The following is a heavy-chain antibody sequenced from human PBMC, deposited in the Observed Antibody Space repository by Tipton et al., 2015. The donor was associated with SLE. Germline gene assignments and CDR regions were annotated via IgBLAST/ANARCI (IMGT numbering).Heavy chain of an antibody. V-gene: IGHV4-59*02. Sequence: TLSLTCTVSGASVSSFCWNWIRQSPGKGLEWIACVCNSVSTNYDPSLKSRGTISVDTSKNHFSLELTSVTAADTAVYYCARDPKYWGQGTLVIVSS. CDR3: ARDPKY. J-gene: IGHJ4*02. CDR1: GASVSSFC. CDR2: VCNSVST.